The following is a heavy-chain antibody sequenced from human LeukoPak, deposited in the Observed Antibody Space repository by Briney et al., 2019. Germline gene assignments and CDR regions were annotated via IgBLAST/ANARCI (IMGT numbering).Heavy chain of an antibody. Sequence: PGGSLRLSCAASGFTFSIYWMSWVRQAPGKGLEWVANIKQDGSEKYYVDSVKGRFTISRDNAKNSLYLQMNSLRAEDTAVYYCARGGSRYFDYWGQGTLVTVSS. V-gene: IGHV3-7*04. CDR3: ARGGSRYFDY. CDR1: GFTFSIYW. J-gene: IGHJ4*02. CDR2: IKQDGSEK.